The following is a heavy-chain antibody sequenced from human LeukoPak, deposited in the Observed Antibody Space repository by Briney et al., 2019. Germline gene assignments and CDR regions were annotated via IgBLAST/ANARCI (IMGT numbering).Heavy chain of an antibody. CDR1: GFTVSTNY. J-gene: IGHJ4*02. Sequence: GGSLRLSCAASGFTVSTNYMSWVRQAPGKALEWVSLIYSGGGTYYADSVKGRFTISRDNSRNTLSLQMNSLRVDDTAVYYCARGFRSVTTWGYFDYWGQGALVTVSS. CDR3: ARGFRSVTTWGYFDY. D-gene: IGHD4-17*01. V-gene: IGHV3-66*01. CDR2: IYSGGGT.